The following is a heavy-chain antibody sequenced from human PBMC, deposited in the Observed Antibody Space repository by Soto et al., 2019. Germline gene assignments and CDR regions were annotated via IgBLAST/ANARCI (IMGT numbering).Heavy chain of an antibody. J-gene: IGHJ3*02. Sequence: QVQLVESGGGVVQPGRSLRLSCAASGFTFSSYGMHWVRQAPGKGLEWVAVIWYDGSNKYYADSVKGRFTISRDNSKNTLYLQMNSLRAEDTAVYYCARAPYVEGRAFGIWGQGTMVTVSS. CDR2: IWYDGSNK. CDR3: ARAPYVEGRAFGI. V-gene: IGHV3-33*01. D-gene: IGHD3-10*02. CDR1: GFTFSSYG.